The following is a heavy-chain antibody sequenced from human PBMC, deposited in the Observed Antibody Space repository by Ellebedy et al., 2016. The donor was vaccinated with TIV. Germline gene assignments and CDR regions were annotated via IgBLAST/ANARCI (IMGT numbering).Heavy chain of an antibody. CDR1: GYTFTNYG. CDR3: ASLPHYGDSGP. CDR2: INPNSGGT. J-gene: IGHJ5*02. Sequence: AASVKVSCKASGYTFTNYGLSWVRQAPGQGLEWMGWINPNSGGTNYAQKFQGRVTMTRDTSISTAYMELSRLRSDDTAVYYCASLPHYGDSGPWGQGTLVTVSS. D-gene: IGHD4-17*01. V-gene: IGHV1-2*02.